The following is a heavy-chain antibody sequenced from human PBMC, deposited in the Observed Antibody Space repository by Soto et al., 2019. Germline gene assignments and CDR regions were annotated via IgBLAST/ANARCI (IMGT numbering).Heavy chain of an antibody. Sequence: GEALKISCKGSGYSFTSYWIGWVRQMPGKGLEWMGIIYPGDSDTRYSTSFQGQVTISADKSISTAYLQWSSLKASDTAMYYCARHTNSYGNSAAFDIWGQGTMVTVSS. D-gene: IGHD5-18*01. CDR2: IYPGDSDT. CDR1: GYSFTSYW. CDR3: ARHTNSYGNSAAFDI. V-gene: IGHV5-51*01. J-gene: IGHJ3*02.